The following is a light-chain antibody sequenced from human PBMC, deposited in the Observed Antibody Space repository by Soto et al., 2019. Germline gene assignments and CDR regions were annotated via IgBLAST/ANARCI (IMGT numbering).Light chain of an antibody. CDR1: QSTSSW. J-gene: IGKJ5*01. CDR3: QQYNSFSIT. V-gene: IGKV1-5*01. CDR2: DAS. Sequence: DVQMTQSPSTLSASVGDIVTITSRASQSTSSWLAWYQQKPGKAPKLLIYDASSLESGVPSRFSGSGSGTEFTLTISSLQPDDFATYYCQQYNSFSITFGQGTRLEIK.